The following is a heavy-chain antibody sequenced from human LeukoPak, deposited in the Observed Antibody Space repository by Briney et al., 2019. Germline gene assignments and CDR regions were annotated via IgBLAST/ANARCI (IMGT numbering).Heavy chain of an antibody. J-gene: IGHJ4*02. CDR3: ARGLITMVRGGTRGARPFAY. V-gene: IGHV1-8*01. CDR1: GYTFTSYD. D-gene: IGHD3-10*01. Sequence: GASVKVSCKASGYTFTSYDINWVRQATGQGLEWMGWMNPNSGNTGYAQKFQGRVTMTRNTSISTAYMELSSLRSEDTAVYYCARGLITMVRGGTRGARPFAYWGQGTLVTVSS. CDR2: MNPNSGNT.